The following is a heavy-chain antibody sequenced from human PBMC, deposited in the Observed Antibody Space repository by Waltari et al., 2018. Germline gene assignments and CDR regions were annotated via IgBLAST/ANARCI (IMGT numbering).Heavy chain of an antibody. Sequence: EVQLLESGGGLVQPRGSLRLSCAASGFTFSTSAMSWVRQAPGKGLEGGPAISGRGGRKEDEKAVKGRFTIFKDHSKRRLHRERNSLRAGETAVYYCAKARGAGSHSAYYFDSWGQGTLVTVSA. CDR2: ISGRGGRK. CDR1: GFTFSTSA. V-gene: IGHV3-23*01. CDR3: AKARGAGSHSAYYFDS. D-gene: IGHD3-10*01. J-gene: IGHJ4*02.